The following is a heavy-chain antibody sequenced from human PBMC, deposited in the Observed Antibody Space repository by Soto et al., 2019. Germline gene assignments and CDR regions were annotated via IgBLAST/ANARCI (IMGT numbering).Heavy chain of an antibody. J-gene: IGHJ5*02. Sequence: PSETLSLTCAVSGGSISSSNWWSWVRQPPGKGLEWIGEIYHSGSTKYNPSLKSRATLSVDTSKNRFSLNLTSVTAADSAVYYCARGDWFHPWGPGTLVTVSS. CDR2: IYHSGST. CDR3: ARGDWFHP. CDR1: GGSISSSNW. V-gene: IGHV4-4*02.